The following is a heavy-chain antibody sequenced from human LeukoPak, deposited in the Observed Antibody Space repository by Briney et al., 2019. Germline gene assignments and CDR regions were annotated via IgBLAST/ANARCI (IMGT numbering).Heavy chain of an antibody. Sequence: GASVKVSCKASGYTFTSYGISWVRQAPGQGLEWMGWISAYNGNTSYAQKLQGRVTMTTDTSTSTAYMELRSLRSDDTAVYYCARFSGVGATDYYYYMDVWGKGTTVTVSS. CDR1: GYTFTSYG. D-gene: IGHD1-26*01. V-gene: IGHV1-18*01. CDR3: ARFSGVGATDYYYYMDV. CDR2: ISAYNGNT. J-gene: IGHJ6*03.